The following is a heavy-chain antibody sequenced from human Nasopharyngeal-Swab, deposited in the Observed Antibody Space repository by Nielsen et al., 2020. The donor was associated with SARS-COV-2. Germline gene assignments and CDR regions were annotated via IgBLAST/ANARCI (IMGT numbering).Heavy chain of an antibody. CDR3: ASGRRAGATVLDY. D-gene: IGHD1-26*01. V-gene: IGHV5-51*01. Sequence: GESLKISCKGSGYSFTSYWIGWVRQMPGKGLEWMGIIYPGDSDTRYSPSFLGQVTISADKSIYTAYLQWSSLRASDTAMYYCASGRRAGATVLDYWGQGTLVTVSS. J-gene: IGHJ4*02. CDR1: GYSFTSYW. CDR2: IYPGDSDT.